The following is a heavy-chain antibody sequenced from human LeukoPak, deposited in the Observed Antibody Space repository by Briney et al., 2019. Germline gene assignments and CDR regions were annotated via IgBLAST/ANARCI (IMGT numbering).Heavy chain of an antibody. D-gene: IGHD3-9*01. J-gene: IGHJ4*02. CDR1: GRSFSGYY. CDR3: ARGYYDILTGYFIDY. CDR2: INHSGST. Sequence: SETLSLTCAVYGRSFSGYYWSWVRQPPGKGLEWIGEINHSGSTNYNPSLKSRVTISVDTSKNQFSLKLSSVTAADTAVYYCARGYYDILTGYFIDYWGQGTLVTVSS. V-gene: IGHV4-34*01.